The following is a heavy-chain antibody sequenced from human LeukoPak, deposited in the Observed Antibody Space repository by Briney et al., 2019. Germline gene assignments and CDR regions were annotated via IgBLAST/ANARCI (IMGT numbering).Heavy chain of an antibody. CDR1: GFTFSSYS. V-gene: IGHV3-21*01. Sequence: PGGSLRLSCAASGFTFSSYSMNWVRQAPGKGLEWVSSISSSSSYIYYADSVKGRFTISRDNAKNSLYLQMNSLRAEDTAAYYCARDKGPYSNHLDYWGQGTLVTVSS. D-gene: IGHD4-11*01. CDR3: ARDKGPYSNHLDY. CDR2: ISSSSSYI. J-gene: IGHJ4*02.